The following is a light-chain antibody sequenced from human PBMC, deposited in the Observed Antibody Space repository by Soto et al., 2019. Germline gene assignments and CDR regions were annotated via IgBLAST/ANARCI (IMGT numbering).Light chain of an antibody. CDR1: SSDVGAYNY. CDR2: EVS. CDR3: RSYTSSNTLV. V-gene: IGLV2-14*01. J-gene: IGLJ2*01. Sequence: QSALTQPASVSGSPGQSITISCTGTSSDVGAYNYVSWYQQHPGKAPKLMIFEVSDRPSGVSNRFSGSKSCNTASLTISGLQAEDEADYYCRSYTSSNTLVFGGGTKLTVL.